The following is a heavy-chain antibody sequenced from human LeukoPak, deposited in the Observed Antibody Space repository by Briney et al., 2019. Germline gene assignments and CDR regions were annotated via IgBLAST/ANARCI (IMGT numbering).Heavy chain of an antibody. Sequence: ASVKVSCKASGGTFSSYAISWVRQAPGQGLEWMGGIIPIFGTANYAQKFQGRVTITTDESTSTAYMELSSLRSEDRAGYDCARDGYYGSGSLDVWGKGTTVTVSS. CDR2: IIPIFGTA. CDR3: ARDGYYGSGSLDV. D-gene: IGHD3-10*01. CDR1: GGTFSSYA. J-gene: IGHJ6*04. V-gene: IGHV1-69*05.